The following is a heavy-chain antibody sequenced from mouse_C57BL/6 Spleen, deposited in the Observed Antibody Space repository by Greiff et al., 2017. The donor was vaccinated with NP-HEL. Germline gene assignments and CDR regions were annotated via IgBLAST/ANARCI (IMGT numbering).Heavy chain of an antibody. V-gene: IGHV1-69*01. J-gene: IGHJ3*01. CDR2: IDPSDSYT. D-gene: IGHD1-1*01. Sequence: QVQLQQPGAELVLPGASVKLSCKASGYTFTSYWMHWVKQRPGQGLEWIGEIDPSDSYTNYNQKFKGKSTLTVDKSSSTAYMQLSSLTSEDSAVYDCARWDYYGSSLAYWGQGTLVTVSA. CDR1: GYTFTSYW. CDR3: ARWDYYGSSLAY.